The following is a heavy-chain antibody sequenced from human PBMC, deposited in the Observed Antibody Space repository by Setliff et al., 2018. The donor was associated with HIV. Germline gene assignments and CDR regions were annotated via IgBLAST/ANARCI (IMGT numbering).Heavy chain of an antibody. CDR1: GGTFSSYA. V-gene: IGHV1-69*05. CDR2: IIPIFGTA. CDR3: ARGGGVLRYFDFPLFICGKRGCFDI. J-gene: IGHJ3*02. Sequence: SVKVSCKASGGTFSSYAISWVRQAPGQGLEWMGGIIPIFGTANYAQKFQGRVTITTDESTSTAYMELSSLRSEDTVVYYCARGGGVLRYFDFPLFICGKRGCFDIWGQGTMVTVSS. D-gene: IGHD3-9*01.